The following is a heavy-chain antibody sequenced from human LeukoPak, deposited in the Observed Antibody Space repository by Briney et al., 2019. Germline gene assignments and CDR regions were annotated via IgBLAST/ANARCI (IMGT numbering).Heavy chain of an antibody. J-gene: IGHJ4*02. CDR1: GFTFSSYT. CDR2: ISSSGSYI. Sequence: GGSLRLSCAASGFTFSSYTMTWVRQAPGKGLEWVSSISSSGSYIYYADSVKGRFTISRDNAKNSLYLQMNSLRAEDTAVYYCARVISDSSGYYYIDYWGQGTLVTVSS. D-gene: IGHD3-22*01. CDR3: ARVISDSSGYYYIDY. V-gene: IGHV3-21*01.